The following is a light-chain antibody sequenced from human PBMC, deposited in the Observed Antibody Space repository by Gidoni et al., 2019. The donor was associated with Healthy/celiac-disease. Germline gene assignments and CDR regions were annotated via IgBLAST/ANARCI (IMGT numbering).Light chain of an antibody. Sequence: QSALTQPPSVPGSPGPSVTISCTGTSSDVGGYNSVSWYQQHPGKAPKLMIYDVSKRPSGVPDRFSGSKSGNTASLTISGLQAEDEADYYCCSNAVSYVRVFGGGTKLTVL. V-gene: IGLV2-11*01. CDR3: CSNAVSYVRV. J-gene: IGLJ2*01. CDR1: SSDVGGYNS. CDR2: DVS.